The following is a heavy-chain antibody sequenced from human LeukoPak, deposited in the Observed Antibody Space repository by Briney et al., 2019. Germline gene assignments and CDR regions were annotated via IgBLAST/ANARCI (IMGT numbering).Heavy chain of an antibody. V-gene: IGHV3-15*01. J-gene: IGHJ5*02. CDR2: IKSKTDGGTT. CDR1: GLTFSDAW. CDR3: SSAWHRDR. Sequence: PGGSLRLSCAASGLTFSDAWMTWVRQAPGKGLEWVGRIKSKTDGGTTDYAAPVEGRFTISRDDSKNTLYLQMNSLKTEDSAVYYCSSAWHRDRWGQGTLVTVSS.